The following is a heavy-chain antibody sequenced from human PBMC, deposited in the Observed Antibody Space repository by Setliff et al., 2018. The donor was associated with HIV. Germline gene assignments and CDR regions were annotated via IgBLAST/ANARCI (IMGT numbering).Heavy chain of an antibody. D-gene: IGHD3-10*01. J-gene: IGHJ5*02. V-gene: IGHV3-53*01. CDR2: MNNDGRT. CDR3: AKGVKWLAP. CDR1: RFSFSTFW. Sequence: PGGSLRLSCATSRFSFSTFWMTWVRQAPGKGLEWVSVMNNDGRTYYAESVKGRFTVSRDNSINILYLHMNSLIAEDTAVYYCAKGVKWLAPWGQGTLVTVSS.